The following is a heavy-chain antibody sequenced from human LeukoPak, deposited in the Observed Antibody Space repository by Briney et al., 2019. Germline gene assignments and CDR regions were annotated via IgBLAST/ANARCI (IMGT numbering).Heavy chain of an antibody. CDR1: GGSISSGSYY. CDR2: IYTSGST. Sequence: SETLSLTCTVSGGSISSGSYYWSWIRQPVGKGLEWIGRIYTSGSTNYNPSLKSRVTISVDTSKNQFSLKLSSVTAADTAVYYCARGVTALSAYAFDIWGQGTMVTVSS. V-gene: IGHV4-61*02. D-gene: IGHD1-14*01. J-gene: IGHJ3*02. CDR3: ARGVTALSAYAFDI.